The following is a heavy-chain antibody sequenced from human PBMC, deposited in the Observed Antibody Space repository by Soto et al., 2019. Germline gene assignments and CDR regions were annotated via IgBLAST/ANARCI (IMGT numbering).Heavy chain of an antibody. Sequence: HPGGSLRLSCAASGFTFSSYEMNWVRQAPGKGLEWVSYISSSGSTIYYADSVKGRFTISRDNAKNSLYLQMNSLRAEDTAVYYCARDHLQLERRREFDYYYGMDVWGQGXTVTVYS. CDR2: ISSSGSTI. CDR3: ARDHLQLERRREFDYYYGMDV. D-gene: IGHD1-1*01. V-gene: IGHV3-48*03. CDR1: GFTFSSYE. J-gene: IGHJ6*02.